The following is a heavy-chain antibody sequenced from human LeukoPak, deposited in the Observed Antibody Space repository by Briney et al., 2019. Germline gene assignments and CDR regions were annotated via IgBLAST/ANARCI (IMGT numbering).Heavy chain of an antibody. D-gene: IGHD3-22*01. CDR3: ARVGAGDSNYFDY. V-gene: IGHV1-18*01. J-gene: IGHJ4*02. CDR2: ISAYNGNT. CDR1: GYTFTNYD. Sequence: ASVKVSCKASGYTFTNYDINWVRQATGQGLEWMGWISAYNGNTNYAQKLQGRVTMTTDTSTSTAYMELRSLRSDDTAVYYCARVGAGDSNYFDYWGQGTLVTVSS.